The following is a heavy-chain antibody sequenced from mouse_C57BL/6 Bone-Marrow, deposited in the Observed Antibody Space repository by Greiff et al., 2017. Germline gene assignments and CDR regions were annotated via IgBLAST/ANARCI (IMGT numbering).Heavy chain of an antibody. Sequence: EVKLMESGGGLVKPGGSLKLSCAASGFTFSSYAMSWVRQTPEQRLEWVATISDGGSYTYYPDNVKGRFTISRDNAKNSMYLQMSHMKSENTAMYYCARDNGYYVFDYWGQGTTLTVSS. CDR2: ISDGGSYT. CDR1: GFTFSSYA. V-gene: IGHV5-4*01. D-gene: IGHD2-3*01. CDR3: ARDNGYYVFDY. J-gene: IGHJ2*01.